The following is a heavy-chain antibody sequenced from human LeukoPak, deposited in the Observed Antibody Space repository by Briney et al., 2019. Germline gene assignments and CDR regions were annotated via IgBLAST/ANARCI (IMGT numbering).Heavy chain of an antibody. D-gene: IGHD3-22*01. J-gene: IGHJ3*02. CDR2: INPSGGST. V-gene: IGHV1-46*01. Sequence: ASVKVSCKASGYTFTGYYMHWVRQAPGQGLEWMGIINPSGGSTSYAQKFQGRVTMTRDMSTSTVYMELSSLRSEDTAVYYCARDRDPYDSSGYTLAAATGAFDIWGQGTMVTVSS. CDR1: GYTFTGYY. CDR3: ARDRDPYDSSGYTLAAATGAFDI.